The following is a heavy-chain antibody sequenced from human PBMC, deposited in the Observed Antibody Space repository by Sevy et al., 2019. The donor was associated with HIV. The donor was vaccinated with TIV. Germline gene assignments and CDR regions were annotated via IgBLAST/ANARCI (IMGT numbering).Heavy chain of an antibody. J-gene: IGHJ4*02. V-gene: IGHV4-34*01. D-gene: IGHD3-22*01. CDR1: GGSFSGYY. Sequence: SETLSLTCAVYGGSFSGYYWSWIRQPPGKGLEWIGEINHSGSTNYNPSLKSRVTISVDTSKNQFSLKLSSVTAADTAVYYCVRTPSPLNYYDSSGYPDYWGQGTLVTVSS. CDR2: INHSGST. CDR3: VRTPSPLNYYDSSGYPDY.